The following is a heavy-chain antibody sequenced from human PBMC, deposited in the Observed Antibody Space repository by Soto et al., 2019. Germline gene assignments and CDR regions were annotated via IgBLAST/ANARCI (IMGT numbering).Heavy chain of an antibody. D-gene: IGHD4-17*01. Sequence: GGSLRLSCAASGVTFSSYAMSWVRKAPGKGLEWVSAISGSGGSTYYADSVKGRFTISRDNSKNTLYLQMNSLRAEDTAVYYCASPAPYYGDYVSAFDIWGQGTMVTVSS. CDR2: ISGSGGST. CDR3: ASPAPYYGDYVSAFDI. J-gene: IGHJ3*02. V-gene: IGHV3-23*01. CDR1: GVTFSSYA.